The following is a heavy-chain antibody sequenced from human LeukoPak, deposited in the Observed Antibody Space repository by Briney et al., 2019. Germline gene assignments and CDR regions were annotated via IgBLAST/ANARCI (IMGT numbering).Heavy chain of an antibody. CDR1: GFTFSSYW. J-gene: IGHJ5*02. CDR3: ARDTHSSGWRWFDP. D-gene: IGHD6-19*01. V-gene: IGHV3-74*01. Sequence: GGSLRLSCAATGFTFSSYWMHWVRQAPGKGLVWVSRINSDGSSTSYADSVKGRFTISRDNAKNTLYLQMNSLRAEDTAVYYCARDTHSSGWRWFDPWGQGTLVTVSS. CDR2: INSDGSST.